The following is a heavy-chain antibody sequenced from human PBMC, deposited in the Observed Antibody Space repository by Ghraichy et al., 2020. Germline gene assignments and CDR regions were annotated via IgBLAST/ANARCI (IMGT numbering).Heavy chain of an antibody. J-gene: IGHJ5*02. CDR1: GDSVSNNSAA. Sequence: SHTLSLTCAISGDSVSNNSAAWNWIRQSPSRGLEWLGRTYYRSRWYNDYAVSVKSRITINPDTSKNQFSLLLNSVTPEDTAVYFCARENHVVVTPRVRFDPWGQGTLVTVSS. V-gene: IGHV6-1*01. D-gene: IGHD2-21*02. CDR2: TYYRSRWYN. CDR3: ARENHVVVTPRVRFDP.